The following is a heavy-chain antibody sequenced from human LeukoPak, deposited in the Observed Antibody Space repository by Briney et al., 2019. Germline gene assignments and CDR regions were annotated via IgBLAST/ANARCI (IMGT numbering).Heavy chain of an antibody. J-gene: IGHJ5*02. CDR1: GGTFSSYA. D-gene: IGHD3-3*01. CDR2: IIPIFGTA. CDR3: ARDSAHPDTIFGVSSRFDP. Sequence: GASVKVSCKASGGTFSSYAISWVRQAPGQGLEWMGGIIPIFGTANYAQKFQGRVTITADESTSTAYMELSSLRSEDTAVYYCARDSAHPDTIFGVSSRFDPWGQGTLVTVSS. V-gene: IGHV1-69*13.